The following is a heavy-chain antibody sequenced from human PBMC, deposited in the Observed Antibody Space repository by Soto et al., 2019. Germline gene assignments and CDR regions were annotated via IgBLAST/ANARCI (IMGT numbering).Heavy chain of an antibody. CDR1: GYTSTSYD. V-gene: IGHV1-8*01. CDR2: MNPNSGST. Sequence: ASVTVSCKASGYTSTSYDINWARQATGQGLEWMGWMNPNSGSTGYAQKFQGRVTMTRNTSISTAYMELSSLRSEDTAVYYCARGIEPELGNWNIGSEYWGQGTLVTVSS. D-gene: IGHD1-20*01. J-gene: IGHJ4*02. CDR3: ARGIEPELGNWNIGSEY.